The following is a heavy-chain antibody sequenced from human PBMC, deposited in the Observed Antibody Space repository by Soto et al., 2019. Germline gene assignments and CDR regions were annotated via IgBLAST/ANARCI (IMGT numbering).Heavy chain of an antibody. D-gene: IGHD2-2*01. J-gene: IGHJ4*02. CDR3: LRSRRGCSGTSCPPGL. V-gene: IGHV3-9*01. CDR2: INWNSGSL. Sequence: GGSLRLSCVASGFSLDAFAMYWVRQPPGRGLEWVSGINWNSGSLVYADSVKGRFTISRDNAENTLYLQLNNLRPEDTAFYYCLRSRRGCSGTSCPPGLGGQGXLVTVSS. CDR1: GFSLDAFA.